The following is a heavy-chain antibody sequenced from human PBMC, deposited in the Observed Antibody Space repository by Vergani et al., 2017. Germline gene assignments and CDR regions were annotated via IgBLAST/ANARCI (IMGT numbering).Heavy chain of an antibody. CDR1: GFTFSSYA. CDR2: ISGSGGST. CDR3: AKDQGTPYNIAAGDAFDI. J-gene: IGHJ3*02. D-gene: IGHD6-13*01. V-gene: IGHV3-23*01. Sequence: EVPLLESGGGLVQSGGSLRLFCAASGFTFSSYAMSWVRQAPGKGLEWVSAISGSGGSTYYADSVKGRFTISRDNSKNTLYLQMNSLRAEDTAVYYCAKDQGTPYNIAAGDAFDIWGQGTMVTVSS.